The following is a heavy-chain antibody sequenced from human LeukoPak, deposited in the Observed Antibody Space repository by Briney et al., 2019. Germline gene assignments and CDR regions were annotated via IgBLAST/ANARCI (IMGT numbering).Heavy chain of an antibody. CDR2: IKQDGSEK. D-gene: IGHD3-22*01. CDR1: GFTFSSYG. Sequence: GGSLRLSCAASGFTFSSYGMHWVRQAPGKGLEWVANIKQDGSEKYYVDSVKGRFTISRDNAKNSLYLQMNSLRAEDTAVYYCARDIELIVDVGAQIDYWGQGTLVTVSS. V-gene: IGHV3-7*01. CDR3: ARDIELIVDVGAQIDY. J-gene: IGHJ4*02.